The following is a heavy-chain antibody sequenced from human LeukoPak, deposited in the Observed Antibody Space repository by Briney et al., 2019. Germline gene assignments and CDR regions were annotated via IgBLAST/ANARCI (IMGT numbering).Heavy chain of an antibody. CDR1: GGSISSYY. J-gene: IGHJ4*02. V-gene: IGHV4-59*01. CDR2: IYYSGST. Sequence: SETLTLTCTVSGGSISSYYWSWIRQPPGKGLEWIGYIYYSGSTNYNPSLKSRVTISVDTSKNQFSLKLSSVTAADTAVYYCAKSTSGWYAPPFDYWGQGTLVTVSS. CDR3: AKSTSGWYAPPFDY. D-gene: IGHD6-19*01.